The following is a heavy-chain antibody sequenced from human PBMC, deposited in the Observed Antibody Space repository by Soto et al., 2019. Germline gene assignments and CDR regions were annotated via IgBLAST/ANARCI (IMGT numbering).Heavy chain of an antibody. J-gene: IGHJ6*02. CDR3: ARDALAAAAIYYYYYGMDV. Sequence: GSLRLSCAASGFTFSSYSMNWVRQAPGKGLEWVSSISSSGSYIYYADSVKGRFTISRDNAKNSLYLQMYSLRAEDTAVYYCARDALAAAAIYYYYYGMDVWGQGTTVTVSS. D-gene: IGHD6-13*01. CDR2: ISSSGSYI. CDR1: GFTFSSYS. V-gene: IGHV3-21*01.